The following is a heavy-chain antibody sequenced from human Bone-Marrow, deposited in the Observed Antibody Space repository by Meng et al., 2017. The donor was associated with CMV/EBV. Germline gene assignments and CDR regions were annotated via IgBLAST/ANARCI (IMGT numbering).Heavy chain of an antibody. J-gene: IGHJ4*02. V-gene: IGHV1-2*02. CDR1: GYTFTGYY. CDR2: INPNSGGT. Sequence: SVNVSCKASGYTFTGYYMHWVRQAPGQGLEWRGWINPNSGGTNYAQKFQGRVTMTRDTSISTAYMELSRLRSDDTAVYYCARDLRKGLRRGSYDYFDYWGQGPLVTVSS. CDR3: ARDLRKGLRRGSYDYFDY. D-gene: IGHD1-26*01.